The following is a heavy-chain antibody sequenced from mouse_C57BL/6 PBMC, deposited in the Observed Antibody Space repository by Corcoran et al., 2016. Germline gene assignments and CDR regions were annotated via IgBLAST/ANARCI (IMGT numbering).Heavy chain of an antibody. J-gene: IGHJ2*01. Sequence: EVQLQQSGPELVKPGASVKISCKAAGYTFTDYYMNWVKQSHGKSLEWIGDINPNNGGTSYNQKFKGKATLTVDKSSSTAYMELRSLTSEDSAGYYCARGRLYGNYPYYFDYWGQGTTLTVSS. D-gene: IGHD2-1*01. V-gene: IGHV1-26*01. CDR1: GYTFTDYY. CDR3: ARGRLYGNYPYYFDY. CDR2: INPNNGGT.